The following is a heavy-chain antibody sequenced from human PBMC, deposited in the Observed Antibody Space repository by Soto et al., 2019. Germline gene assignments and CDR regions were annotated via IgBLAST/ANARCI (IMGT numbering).Heavy chain of an antibody. D-gene: IGHD3-22*01. J-gene: IGHJ6*02. CDR2: ISAYDDNT. CDR1: GYSFTSYG. CDR3: GRGGYYDSSGSRNYHSYGMNV. V-gene: IGHV1-18*01. Sequence: QAQLVQSGAEVKKPGASVKVSCKASGYSFTSYGISWVRQAPGQGLECLGWISAYDDNTKYAQTLQGRVSMTTDTTTKTADMELRSRRSDDTAMYYCGRGGYYDSSGSRNYHSYGMNVWGQGTTVTVSS.